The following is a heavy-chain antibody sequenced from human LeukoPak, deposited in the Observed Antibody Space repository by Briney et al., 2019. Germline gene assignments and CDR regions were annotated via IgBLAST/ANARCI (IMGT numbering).Heavy chain of an antibody. Sequence: ASVKVSCKASEYTFTGYYMHWVRQAPGQGLEWMGWINPNSGGTNYAQKFQGRVTMPRDTYIRTAYMELSRLRSDDTAVYYCARADAMFRGVIITRSFRFDPWGQGTLVTVSS. J-gene: IGHJ5*02. CDR2: INPNSGGT. D-gene: IGHD3-10*01. CDR3: ARADAMFRGVIITRSFRFDP. CDR1: EYTFTGYY. V-gene: IGHV1-2*02.